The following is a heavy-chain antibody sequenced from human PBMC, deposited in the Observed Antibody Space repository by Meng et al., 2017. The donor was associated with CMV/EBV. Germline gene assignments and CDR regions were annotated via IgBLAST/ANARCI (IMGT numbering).Heavy chain of an antibody. CDR2: IKQDGSEK. V-gene: IGHV3-7*01. J-gene: IGHJ4*02. CDR1: GFTFDDYG. CDR3: ARVSDYGDYADVFDY. Sequence: GESLKISCAASGFTFDDYGMSWVRQAPGKGLEWVANIKQDGSEKYYVDSVKGRFTISRDNAKNSLYLQMNSLRAEDTAVYYCARVSDYGDYADVFDYWGQGTLVTVSS. D-gene: IGHD4-17*01.